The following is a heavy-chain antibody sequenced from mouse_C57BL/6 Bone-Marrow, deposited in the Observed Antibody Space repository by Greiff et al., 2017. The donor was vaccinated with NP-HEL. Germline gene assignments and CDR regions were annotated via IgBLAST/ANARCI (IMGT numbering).Heavy chain of an antibody. Sequence: ESGPGLVKPSQSLSLTCSVTGYSITSGYYWNWIRQFPGNKLEWMGYISYDGSNNYNPSLKNRISITRDTSKNQFFLKLNSVTTEDTATYYCAREQTGTSAYWGQGTLVTVSA. D-gene: IGHD4-1*01. V-gene: IGHV3-6*01. CDR1: GYSITSGYY. CDR2: ISYDGSN. CDR3: AREQTGTSAY. J-gene: IGHJ3*01.